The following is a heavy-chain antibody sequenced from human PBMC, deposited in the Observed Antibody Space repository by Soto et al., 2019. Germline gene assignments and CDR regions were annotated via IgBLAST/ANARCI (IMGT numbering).Heavy chain of an antibody. CDR3: ASGSSSYNGAFHV. V-gene: IGHV4-39*01. J-gene: IGHJ3*01. CDR1: GGSITEFPNY. CDR2: VYLSGAT. Sequence: HLQLRESGPGLVKPSETLSLTCNVSGGSITEFPNYWVWVRQPPGKGLEWIATVYLSGATYYNPSLKSRITTSVEASTNQFSLRLASVTAADTAVFFCASGSSSYNGAFHVWGQGTLVTVSS. D-gene: IGHD6-6*01.